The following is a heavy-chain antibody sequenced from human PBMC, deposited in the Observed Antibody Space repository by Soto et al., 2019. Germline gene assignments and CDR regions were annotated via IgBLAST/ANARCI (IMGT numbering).Heavy chain of an antibody. J-gene: IGHJ4*02. CDR2: VNAGDGNT. D-gene: IGHD3-22*01. CDR3: ARATWTTLVMDY. CDR1: GYTFTSYV. V-gene: IGHV1-3*01. Sequence: ASVKVSCKASGYTFTSYVIHWVRQAPGQRLEWMGCVNAGDGNTKQSQKFQGRVAITRDTSASTAYMELPSLKSEDTAVYYCARATWTTLVMDYWGQGALVTVSS.